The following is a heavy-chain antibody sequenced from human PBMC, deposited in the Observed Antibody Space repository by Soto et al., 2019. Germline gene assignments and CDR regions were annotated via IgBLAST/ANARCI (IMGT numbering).Heavy chain of an antibody. CDR1: GYTFTSYA. Sequence: ASVKVLCKASGYTFTSYAMHWVRQAPGQRLEWMGWINAGNGNTKYSQKFQGGVTITRDTSASTAYMELSSLRSEDTAVYYCARDKEYCISTSCYASYNWFDPWGQGTLVTVSS. CDR2: INAGNGNT. D-gene: IGHD2-2*01. CDR3: ARDKEYCISTSCYASYNWFDP. V-gene: IGHV1-3*01. J-gene: IGHJ5*02.